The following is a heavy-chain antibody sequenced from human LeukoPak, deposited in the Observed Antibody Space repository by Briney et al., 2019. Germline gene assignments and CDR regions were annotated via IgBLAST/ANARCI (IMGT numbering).Heavy chain of an antibody. CDR3: ARDGIAVAIDY. CDR2: INHSGST. V-gene: IGHV4-34*01. D-gene: IGHD6-19*01. Sequence: SETLSLTCAVYGGSFSGYHWSWIRQPPGKGLEWIGEINHSGSTNYNPSLKSRVTISVDTSKNQFSLKLSSVTAADTAVYYCARDGIAVAIDYWGQGTLVTVSS. CDR1: GGSFSGYH. J-gene: IGHJ4*02.